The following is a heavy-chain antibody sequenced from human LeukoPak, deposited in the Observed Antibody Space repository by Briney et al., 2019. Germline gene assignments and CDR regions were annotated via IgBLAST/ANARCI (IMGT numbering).Heavy chain of an antibody. CDR2: IYNSGST. CDR1: GGSISSYY. V-gene: IGHV4-59*13. CDR3: ARVNGWGRSTPKFDY. D-gene: IGHD3-10*01. Sequence: PSETLSLTCTVSGGSISSYYWRWIRQSPGKGLEWIGYIYNSGSTNYNPSLKSRVTISVDTSKNQFSLKLSSVTAADTAVYYCARVNGWGRSTPKFDYWGQGTLATVSS. J-gene: IGHJ4*02.